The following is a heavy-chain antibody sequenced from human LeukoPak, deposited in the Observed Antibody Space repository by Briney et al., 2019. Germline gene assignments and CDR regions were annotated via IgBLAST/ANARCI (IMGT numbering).Heavy chain of an antibody. D-gene: IGHD4-17*01. V-gene: IGHV1-2*02. J-gene: IGHJ4*02. CDR3: ARDSDSATVTTFGY. CDR1: GYTFTGYY. Sequence: ASVKVCFKASGYTFTGYYMHWVRQAPGQGLELMGWINPNSGGTNYAQKFQGRVTMTRDTSISTAYMELSRLRSDDTAVYYCARDSDSATVTTFGYWGQGTLVTVSS. CDR2: INPNSGGT.